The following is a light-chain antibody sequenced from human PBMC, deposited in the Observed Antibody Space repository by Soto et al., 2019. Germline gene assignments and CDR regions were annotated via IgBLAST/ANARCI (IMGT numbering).Light chain of an antibody. J-gene: IGKJ1*01. CDR2: AAS. Sequence: IQMTQSPSSLSASVGDRVTITCRASQSIANYLNWYQQKSGTAPKLLIYAASTLHTGVPSRFSGRGSGTDFTLTINNLQREDFADYFCQQTYSNLWTFGQGTKVDIK. CDR1: QSIANY. CDR3: QQTYSNLWT. V-gene: IGKV1-39*01.